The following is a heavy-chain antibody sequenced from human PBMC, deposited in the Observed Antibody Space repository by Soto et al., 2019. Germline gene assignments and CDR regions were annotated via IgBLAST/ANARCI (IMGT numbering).Heavy chain of an antibody. Sequence: GASVKVSCKASGYTFTSYYMHWVRQAPGQGLEWMGIINPSGGSTSYAQKLQGRVTMTRDTSTSTVYMELSSLRSEDTAVYYCARSTVVKGRYFQHWGQGTLVTVSS. D-gene: IGHD4-17*01. V-gene: IGHV1-46*03. CDR3: ARSTVVKGRYFQH. CDR2: INPSGGST. J-gene: IGHJ1*01. CDR1: GYTFTSYY.